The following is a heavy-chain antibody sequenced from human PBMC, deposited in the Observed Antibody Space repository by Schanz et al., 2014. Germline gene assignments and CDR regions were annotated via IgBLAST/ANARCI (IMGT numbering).Heavy chain of an antibody. CDR1: GYTFTNYY. Sequence: QVQLVQSGAEVKKPGASVKLSCKASGYTFTNYYIHWVRQAPGQGLGWMGRIYLSDGSTRYAQKFQGRVTVTRDTSTTTAYMELSSLRSEDTAVYYCATCSGGTCHAKPVLDNWGQGTLVTVSS. CDR3: ATCSGGTCHAKPVLDN. D-gene: IGHD2-15*01. J-gene: IGHJ4*02. CDR2: IYLSDGST. V-gene: IGHV1-46*01.